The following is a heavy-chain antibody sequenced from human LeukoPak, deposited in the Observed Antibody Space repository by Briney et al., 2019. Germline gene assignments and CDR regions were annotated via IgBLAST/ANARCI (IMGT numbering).Heavy chain of an antibody. CDR1: GGSFRGYY. Sequence: SETLSLTCAVYGGSFRGYYWSWIRQPPGKGLEWIGEINHSGSTNYNPSLKSRVTISVGTSKNQFSLKLRSVTAADTAVYYCASGSGRGFDYWGQGTLVTVSS. J-gene: IGHJ4*02. V-gene: IGHV4-34*01. D-gene: IGHD3-10*01. CDR3: ASGSGRGFDY. CDR2: INHSGST.